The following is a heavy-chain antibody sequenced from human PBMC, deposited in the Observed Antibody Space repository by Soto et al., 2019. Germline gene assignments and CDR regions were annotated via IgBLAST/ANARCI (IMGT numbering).Heavy chain of an antibody. V-gene: IGHV3-13*04. J-gene: IGHJ2*01. D-gene: IGHD6-13*01. CDR1: GFTFSSYD. Sequence: EVQLVESGGGLVQPGGSLRLSCAASGFTFSSYDMHWVRQATGKGLEWVSAIGTAGDTYYPGSVKGRFTISRENAKNSLYLQRNSLRAGDTAVYYCARAPQQLWWYFDLWVRGTLVTVSS. CDR3: ARAPQQLWWYFDL. CDR2: IGTAGDT.